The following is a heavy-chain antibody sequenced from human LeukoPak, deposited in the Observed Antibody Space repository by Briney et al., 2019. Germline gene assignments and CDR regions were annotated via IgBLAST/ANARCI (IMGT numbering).Heavy chain of an antibody. D-gene: IGHD3-10*01. Sequence: SETLSLTCAVYGGSFSGYYWSWIRQPPGKGLEWIGEINHSGSTNYNPSLKSRVTISVDTSKNQFSLKLSSVTAADTAVFYCARVQPEGDSGSYYGEFPDYWGQGTLVTVSS. J-gene: IGHJ4*02. CDR2: INHSGST. CDR3: ARVQPEGDSGSYYGEFPDY. CDR1: GGSFSGYY. V-gene: IGHV4-34*01.